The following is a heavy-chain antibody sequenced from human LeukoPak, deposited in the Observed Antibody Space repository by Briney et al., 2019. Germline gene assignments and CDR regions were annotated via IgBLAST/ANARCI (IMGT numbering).Heavy chain of an antibody. CDR3: ARGEDPFDP. CDR1: GGSISSYY. D-gene: IGHD1-26*01. CDR2: IYYSGST. V-gene: IGHV4-59*01. Sequence: SETLSLTCTVSGGSISSYYWSWIRQPPGKGLEWIGYIYYSGSTNYNPSLKSRVTISVDTSKNQFSLKLSSVTAADTAVYYCARGEDPFDPWGQGTLVTVSS. J-gene: IGHJ5*02.